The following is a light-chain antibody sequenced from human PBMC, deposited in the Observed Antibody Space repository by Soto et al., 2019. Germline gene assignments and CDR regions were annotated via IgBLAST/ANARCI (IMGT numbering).Light chain of an antibody. V-gene: IGKV3-20*01. CDR2: GAT. CDR3: QQYDSIPRT. Sequence: EIVLTQSPGTLSLSPGERATLSCRASQSVSRNYLAWYRQKPGQAPRLLIYGATSRATGVPDRFSGTGSGTDFTLTISRLEPEDFAVYYCQQYDSIPRTFGQGTKVDIK. J-gene: IGKJ1*01. CDR1: QSVSRNY.